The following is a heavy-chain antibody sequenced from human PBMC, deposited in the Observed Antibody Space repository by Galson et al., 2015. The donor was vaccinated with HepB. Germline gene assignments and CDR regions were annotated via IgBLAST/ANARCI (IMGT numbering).Heavy chain of an antibody. V-gene: IGHV1-46*01. Sequence: SVKVSCKASGYTFTSYYMHWVRQAPGQGLEWMGIINPSGGSTSYAQKFQGRVTMTRDTSTSTVYMELSSLRSEDTAVYYCARDALVVPAEQHYYYYGMDVWGQGTTVTVSS. J-gene: IGHJ6*02. CDR1: GYTFTSYY. CDR2: INPSGGST. CDR3: ARDALVVPAEQHYYYYGMDV. D-gene: IGHD2-2*01.